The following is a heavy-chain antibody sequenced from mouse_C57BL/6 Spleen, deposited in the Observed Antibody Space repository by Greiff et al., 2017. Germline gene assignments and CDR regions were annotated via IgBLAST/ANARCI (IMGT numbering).Heavy chain of an antibody. CDR1: GFTFNTYA. D-gene: IGHD1-1*01. CDR2: ISSKGSNHAT. Sequence: EVQLMESGGGLVQPKGSLKLSCAASGFTFNTYAMHWVRQAPGKGLEWVARISSKGSNHATYHADSVKDRFTISRVDSQSMLYLQMNNLKTEDTAVYYGVRDGGVIYYGSSPFAYWGQGTMVTVSA. V-gene: IGHV10-3*01. J-gene: IGHJ3*01. CDR3: VRDGGVIYYGSSPFAY.